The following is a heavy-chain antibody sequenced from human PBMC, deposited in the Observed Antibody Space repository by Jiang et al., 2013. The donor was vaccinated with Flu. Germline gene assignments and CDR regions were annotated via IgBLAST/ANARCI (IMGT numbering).Heavy chain of an antibody. Sequence: GSGLVKPSETLSLICTVSGDSISSYYWSWIRQPPGKGLEWIGYIHHIESTNYNPSLKSRVTISVDTSKNQFSLNLTSVTAADAAVYYCARRAFYNGMDVWGQGTTVTVSS. CDR1: GDSISSYY. D-gene: IGHD3-3*02. CDR2: IHHIEST. CDR3: ARRAFYNGMDV. V-gene: IGHV4-59*08. J-gene: IGHJ6*02.